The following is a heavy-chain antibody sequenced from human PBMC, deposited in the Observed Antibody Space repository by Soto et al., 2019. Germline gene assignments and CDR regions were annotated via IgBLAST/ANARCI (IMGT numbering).Heavy chain of an antibody. Sequence: SVKVSCKASGGTFSSYAISWVRQAPGQGLEWMGGIITIFGTANYAQKFQGRVTITADESTSTAYMELSSPRSEDTAVYYCAREDIVVVPAVNNWFDPWGQGTLVTVSS. D-gene: IGHD2-2*01. J-gene: IGHJ5*02. CDR2: IITIFGTA. V-gene: IGHV1-69*13. CDR1: GGTFSSYA. CDR3: AREDIVVVPAVNNWFDP.